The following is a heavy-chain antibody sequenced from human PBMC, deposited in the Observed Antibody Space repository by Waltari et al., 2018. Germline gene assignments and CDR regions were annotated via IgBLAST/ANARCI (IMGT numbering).Heavy chain of an antibody. CDR3: AKDHSSGPHYFDY. V-gene: IGHV3-23*01. J-gene: IGHJ4*02. CDR2: ISGSGGST. CDR1: GFTFSSYA. Sequence: EVQLLESGGGLVQPGGSLRLSCAASGFTFSSYAMSWVRQAPGKGLEWVPAISGSGGSTYYSDSVKCWFTISRDNSKNTLYLQMNSLRAEDTAVYYCAKDHSSGPHYFDYWGQGTLVTVSS. D-gene: IGHD6-19*01.